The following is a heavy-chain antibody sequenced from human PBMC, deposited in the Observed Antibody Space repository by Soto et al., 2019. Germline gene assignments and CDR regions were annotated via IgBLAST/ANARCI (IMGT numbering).Heavy chain of an antibody. Sequence: PSETLSLTCTVSSGSISSAYWSWIRQPPGKGLEWIGCIYYSGSTNYNPSLKSRVTISVDTSKNQFSLNLTSVTAADTAVYYCATISAAATIWGQGTLVTVSS. V-gene: IGHV4-59*08. CDR1: SGSISSAY. CDR3: ATISAAATI. CDR2: IYYSGST. D-gene: IGHD2-15*01. J-gene: IGHJ4*02.